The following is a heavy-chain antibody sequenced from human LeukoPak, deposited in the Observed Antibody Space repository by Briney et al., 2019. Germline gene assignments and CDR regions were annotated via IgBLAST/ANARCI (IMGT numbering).Heavy chain of an antibody. CDR3: ARSSGSYYWFDP. CDR2: IYYSGST. CDR1: GGSISSGDYY. D-gene: IGHD1-26*01. J-gene: IGHJ5*02. V-gene: IGHV4-30-4*08. Sequence: SQTPSLTCTVSGGSISSGDYYWSWIRQPPGKGLEWIGYIYYSGSTYYNPSLKSRVTISVDTSKNQFSLKLSSVTATDTAVYYCARSSGSYYWFDPWGQGTLVTVSS.